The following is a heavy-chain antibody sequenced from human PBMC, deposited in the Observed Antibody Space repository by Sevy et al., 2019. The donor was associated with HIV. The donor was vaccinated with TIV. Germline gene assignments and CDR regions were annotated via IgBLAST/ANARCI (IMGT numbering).Heavy chain of an antibody. D-gene: IGHD3-10*01. CDR2: ISRSGTTG. Sequence: GGSLRLSCAASGFTFSDYSLNWVRQAPGKGLEWVSYISRSGTTGHYADSVRGRFTISRDDAKNSLYLQMSSLRDEDTAVYYCARDDTASYLPVSWGQGTLVTVSS. V-gene: IGHV3-48*02. CDR1: GFTFSDYS. CDR3: ARDDTASYLPVS. J-gene: IGHJ4*02.